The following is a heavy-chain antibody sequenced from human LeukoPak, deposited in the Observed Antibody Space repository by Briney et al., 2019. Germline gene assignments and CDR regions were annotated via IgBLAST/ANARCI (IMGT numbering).Heavy chain of an antibody. CDR1: GFTFSSYA. Sequence: PGRSLRLSCAASGFTFSSYAMHWVRQAPGKGLEWVAVISYDGSNKYYADSVKGRFTISRDNSKNTLYLQMNSLRAEDTDVYYCASQIVGAFDYWGQGTLVTVSS. D-gene: IGHD1-26*01. J-gene: IGHJ4*02. V-gene: IGHV3-30*04. CDR3: ASQIVGAFDY. CDR2: ISYDGSNK.